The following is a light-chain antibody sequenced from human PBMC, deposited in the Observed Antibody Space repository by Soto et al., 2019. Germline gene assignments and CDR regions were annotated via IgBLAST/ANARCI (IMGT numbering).Light chain of an antibody. V-gene: IGKV3-20*01. CDR2: GAS. CDR3: QQYGTSGT. CDR1: QSVSSTS. Sequence: EIWLTQYPGTLSWSPGERATLSCGASQSVSSTSSAWYQQKPRQAPRLLIYGASTRATGIPDSLSGSASGTDFPLTISRVPPEDSAVYYCQQYGTSGTFGQGTQVDIK. J-gene: IGKJ1*01.